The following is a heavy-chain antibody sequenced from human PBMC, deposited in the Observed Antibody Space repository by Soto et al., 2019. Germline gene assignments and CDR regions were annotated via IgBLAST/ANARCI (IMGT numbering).Heavy chain of an antibody. J-gene: IGHJ5*02. CDR3: ARDRSGATINYWFDP. D-gene: IGHD1-26*01. CDR2: IYHSGST. Sequence: SETLSLTCAVSGGSISSSNWWSWVRQPPGKGLEWIGEIYHSGSTNYNPSLKSRVTISVDKSKNQFSLKLSSVTAADTAVYYCARDRSGATINYWFDPWGQGTLVTVSS. V-gene: IGHV4-4*02. CDR1: GGSISSSNW.